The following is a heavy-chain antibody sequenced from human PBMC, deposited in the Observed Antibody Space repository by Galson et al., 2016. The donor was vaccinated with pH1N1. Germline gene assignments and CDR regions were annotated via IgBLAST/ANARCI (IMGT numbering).Heavy chain of an antibody. V-gene: IGHV3-11*06. CDR3: ARDRGMGLIHDY. Sequence: SLRLSCAPSGFSVSNNHMSWVRRAPGKGLEWVSYIIGSGSITNYADSVRGRFTISRDNAKTSLYLQMNSLRAEDTAVYYCARDRGMGLIHDYWGQGTLVIVSS. CDR1: GFSVSNNH. CDR2: IIGSGSIT. J-gene: IGHJ4*02. D-gene: IGHD5-18*01.